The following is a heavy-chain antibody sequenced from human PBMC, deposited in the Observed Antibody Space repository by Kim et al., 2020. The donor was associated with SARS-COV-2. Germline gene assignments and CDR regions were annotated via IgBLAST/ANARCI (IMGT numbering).Heavy chain of an antibody. J-gene: IGHJ6*03. V-gene: IGHV4-34*01. CDR1: GGSFSGYY. D-gene: IGHD3-22*01. CDR2: INHSGST. Sequence: SETLSLTCAVYGGSFSGYYWSWIRQPPGKGLEWIGEINHSGSTNYNPSLKSRVTISVDTSKNQFSLKLSSVTAADTAVYYCARGQSGITMIVVVNAYYHYYMDVWGKVTTVTVSS. CDR3: ARGQSGITMIVVVNAYYHYYMDV.